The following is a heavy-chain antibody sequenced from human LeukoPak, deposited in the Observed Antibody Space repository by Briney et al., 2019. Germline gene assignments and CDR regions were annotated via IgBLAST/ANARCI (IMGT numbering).Heavy chain of an antibody. D-gene: IGHD4-17*01. V-gene: IGHV3-23*01. CDR3: AKDLPDYGDYIEGY. CDR1: GFTFSSFA. Sequence: GGSLRLSCADSGFTFSSFAMSWVRQAPGKGLEWVSTISGSGGSTNYADSVKGRFTFSRDNSKNTLYLQMNSLRAEDTAVYYCAKDLPDYGDYIEGYWGQGTLVTVSS. J-gene: IGHJ4*02. CDR2: ISGSGGST.